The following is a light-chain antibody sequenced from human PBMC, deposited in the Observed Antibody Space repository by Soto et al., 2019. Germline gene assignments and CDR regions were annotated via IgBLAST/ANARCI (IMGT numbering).Light chain of an antibody. V-gene: IGKV3-15*01. CDR2: GVS. J-gene: IGKJ1*01. CDR3: QQYNHWRWT. CDR1: QSISTN. Sequence: EIVLTQSLCTLSLTPEERATLSCMASQSISTNLAWYQQKPGQAPRLLICGVSTRATGIPARFSGSGYGTEFTLTITSLQSEDFAVYYCQQYNHWRWTFGEGTKVDIK.